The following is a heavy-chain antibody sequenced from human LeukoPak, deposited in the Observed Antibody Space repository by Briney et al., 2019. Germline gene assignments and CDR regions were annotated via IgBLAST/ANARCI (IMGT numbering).Heavy chain of an antibody. Sequence: GGSLRLSCAGSGFTFNNYAMSWVRRAPRKGLEWVSILGGLSESVYYPDSVKGRFTVSRDNSKDTLYLEINSLRGEDTATYYCARRWLGDPYGMDVWGQGTTVTVSS. J-gene: IGHJ6*02. CDR2: LGGLSESV. D-gene: IGHD3-10*01. CDR1: GFTFNNYA. CDR3: ARRWLGDPYGMDV. V-gene: IGHV3-23*01.